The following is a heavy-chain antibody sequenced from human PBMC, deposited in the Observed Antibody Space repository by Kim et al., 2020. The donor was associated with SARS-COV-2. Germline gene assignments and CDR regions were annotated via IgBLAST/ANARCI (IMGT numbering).Heavy chain of an antibody. D-gene: IGHD5-12*01. CDR2: IIPILGIA. CDR3: AYGGATINYYYYYGMVV. V-gene: IGHV1-69*04. J-gene: IGHJ6*02. CDR1: GGTFSSYA. Sequence: SVKVSCKASGGTFSSYAISWVRQAPGQGLEWMGRIIPILGIANYAQKFQGRVTITADKSTSTAYMELSSLRSEDTAVYYRAYGGATINYYYYYGMVVWG.